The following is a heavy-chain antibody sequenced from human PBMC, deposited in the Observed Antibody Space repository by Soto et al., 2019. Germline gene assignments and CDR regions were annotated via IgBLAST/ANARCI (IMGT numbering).Heavy chain of an antibody. V-gene: IGHV4-59*08. CDR3: ANNWNWGSLVH. J-gene: IGHJ4*02. D-gene: IGHD1-7*01. CDR2: IYYGGST. Sequence: PSETLSLTCTVSGGSISTDYWSWIRQSPGKGLEWIGSIYYGGSTNYNPSLKRRVTISVDTPKNQFSLKLISVTAADTAVYYCANNWNWGSLVHWGQGTLVTVSS. CDR1: GGSISTDY.